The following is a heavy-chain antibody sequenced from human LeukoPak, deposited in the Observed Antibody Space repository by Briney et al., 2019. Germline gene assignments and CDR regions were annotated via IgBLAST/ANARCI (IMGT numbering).Heavy chain of an antibody. Sequence: GRSLRLSCAASGSTFSSYAMHWVRQAPGKGLEWVAVISYDGSNKYYADSVKGRFTISRDNSKNTLYLQMNSLRAEDTAVYYCARVSLRYYGSGSYSVSNYFDYWGQGTLVTVSS. CDR3: ARVSLRYYGSGSYSVSNYFDY. CDR2: ISYDGSNK. V-gene: IGHV3-30-3*01. D-gene: IGHD3-10*01. CDR1: GSTFSSYA. J-gene: IGHJ4*02.